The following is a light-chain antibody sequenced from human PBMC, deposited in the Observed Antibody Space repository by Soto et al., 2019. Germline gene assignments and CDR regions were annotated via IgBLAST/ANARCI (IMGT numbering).Light chain of an antibody. CDR1: QSINSG. Sequence: DIQMTQSHSTLSASVGDRVTVTCRASQSINSGLAWYQQKPGKAPKLLIYDASSLQSGVPSRFTGSGFGTEFTLTISSLQPDDFATYYCQQYHRYSRTFGQGTKVDI. CDR3: QQYHRYSRT. V-gene: IGKV1-5*01. J-gene: IGKJ1*01. CDR2: DAS.